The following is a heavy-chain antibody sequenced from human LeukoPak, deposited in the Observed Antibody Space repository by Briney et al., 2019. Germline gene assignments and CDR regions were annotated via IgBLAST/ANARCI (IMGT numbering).Heavy chain of an antibody. CDR3: ARSAIPKTIADRRLGNYYMDV. CDR1: GFTVTDDY. CDR2: IYSGGST. J-gene: IGHJ6*03. D-gene: IGHD6-6*01. Sequence: GGSLRLSCAVSGFTVTDDYMNWVRQAPGKGLEWVSIIYSGGSTYYADSVKGRFTISRDNAKNSLYLQMNSLRVEDTAVYYCARSAIPKTIADRRLGNYYMDVWGTGTTVTVSS. V-gene: IGHV3-69-1*01.